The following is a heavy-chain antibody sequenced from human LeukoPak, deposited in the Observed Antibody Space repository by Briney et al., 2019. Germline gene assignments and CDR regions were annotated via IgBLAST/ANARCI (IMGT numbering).Heavy chain of an antibody. CDR3: ARALGDYDSPRGYMDV. V-gene: IGHV1-18*01. D-gene: IGHD3-3*01. Sequence: ASVKVSCKASGYTFTSYGISWVRQAPGQGLEWMGWISAYNGNTNYAQKLQGRVTMTTDTSTSTAYMELGSLRSDDTAVYYCARALGDYDSPRGYMDVWGKGTTVTVSS. CDR2: ISAYNGNT. CDR1: GYTFTSYG. J-gene: IGHJ6*03.